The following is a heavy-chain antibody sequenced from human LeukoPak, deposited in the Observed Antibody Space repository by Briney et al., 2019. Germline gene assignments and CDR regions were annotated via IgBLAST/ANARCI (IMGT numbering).Heavy chain of an antibody. V-gene: IGHV4-34*01. CDR1: GGSFSGYY. CDR3: ARGAFWTGYHYVLQSTPYYFDY. D-gene: IGHD3/OR15-3a*01. J-gene: IGHJ4*02. CDR2: INHSGST. Sequence: SETLSLTCAVYGGSFSGYYWSWIRQPPGKGLEWIGEINHSGSTNYNPSLQSRVTISVDTSKNQFSLKLSSVTAADTAVYYCARGAFWTGYHYVLQSTPYYFDYWGQGTLVTVSS.